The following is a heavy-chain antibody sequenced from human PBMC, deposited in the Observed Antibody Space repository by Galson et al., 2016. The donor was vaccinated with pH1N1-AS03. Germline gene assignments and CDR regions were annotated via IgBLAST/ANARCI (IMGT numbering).Heavy chain of an antibody. CDR1: GDSVSSNTAA. CDR3: ARDHLGAGPAFDY. CDR2: TYYRSRWYN. V-gene: IGHV6-1*01. J-gene: IGHJ4*02. Sequence: CAISGDSVSSNTAAWNWIRQSPSRGLEWLGRTYYRSRWYNDYAVLVTSRITITPDTSKNQFSLQLKFVTPEDTAIYYCARDHLGAGPAFDYWGQGTLVTVSS. D-gene: IGHD1-26*01.